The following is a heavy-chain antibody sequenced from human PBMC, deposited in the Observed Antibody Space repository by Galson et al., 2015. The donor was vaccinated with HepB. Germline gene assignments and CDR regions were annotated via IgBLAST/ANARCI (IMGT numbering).Heavy chain of an antibody. V-gene: IGHV3-48*04. CDR1: GFTFSSYN. J-gene: IGHJ6*02. CDR3: ARDRGGSGSHLSYYYGMDV. Sequence: SLRLSCAASGFTFSSYNMNWVRQAPGKGLEWVSYIDVSSSIRLYADSVKGRFTISRDNAENSLYLQMNSLSVEDTAVYYCARDRGGSGSHLSYYYGMDVWGQGTTVTVSS. CDR2: IDVSSSIR. D-gene: IGHD3-10*01.